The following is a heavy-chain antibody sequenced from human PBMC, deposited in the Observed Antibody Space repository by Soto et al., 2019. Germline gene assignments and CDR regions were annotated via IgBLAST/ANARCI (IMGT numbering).Heavy chain of an antibody. CDR3: NRGSEYDFWSGYL. CDR2: IVPMSGTS. D-gene: IGHD3-3*01. Sequence: QERLVQSGAEVRKPGSSVKVSCKVTGGTSTRYAINWVRQAPGQGLEWMGGIVPMSGTSKYAQKFQGRVTITADTSTNIGYMELRSLRSEDTAVYYCNRGSEYDFWSGYLWGQGTLVSVSS. J-gene: IGHJ4*02. V-gene: IGHV1-69*06. CDR1: GGTSTRYA.